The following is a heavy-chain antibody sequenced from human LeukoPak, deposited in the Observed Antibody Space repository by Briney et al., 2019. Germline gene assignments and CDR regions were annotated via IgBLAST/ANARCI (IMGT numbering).Heavy chain of an antibody. CDR2: IYYSGST. D-gene: IGHD6-13*01. CDR1: GGSISSYY. J-gene: IGHJ4*02. V-gene: IGHV4-59*01. Sequence: SETLSLTCPVSGGSISSYYWSWIRQPPRKGLEWIGNIYYSGSTNYNPSLKSRVTISVDTSKNQFSLKLSSVTAADTAVYYCARVQRQLLPFDYWGQGILVTVSS. CDR3: ARVQRQLLPFDY.